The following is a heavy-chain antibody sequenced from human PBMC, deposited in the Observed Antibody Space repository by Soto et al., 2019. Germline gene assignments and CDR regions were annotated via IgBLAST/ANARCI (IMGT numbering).Heavy chain of an antibody. CDR3: ARHTPAISISDH. CDR1: GGSISSSSYY. J-gene: IGHJ4*02. Sequence: QLQLQESGPGLVKPSETLSLTCTVSGGSISSSSYYWGWIRQPPGKGLEWIGSIYYSGSTYYNPSPKRRVTISVDTSKNQFSLKLTSVTAADPAVYYWARHTPAISISDHWGQGTLVTVSS. V-gene: IGHV4-39*01. CDR2: IYYSGST. D-gene: IGHD2-15*01.